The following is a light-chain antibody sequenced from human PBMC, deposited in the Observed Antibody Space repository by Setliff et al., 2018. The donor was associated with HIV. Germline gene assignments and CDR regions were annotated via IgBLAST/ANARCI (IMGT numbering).Light chain of an antibody. J-gene: IGLJ1*01. Sequence: QSVLTQPASVSGSPGQSITISCTGTSSDIGGYNYVSWYQQHPGKAPKLMIYDVSKRPSGVSNRFSGSKSGNTASLTISGLQAEDEAAYYCSSYTSSSTYVFATGTKATVL. CDR2: DVS. CDR3: SSYTSSSTYV. CDR1: SSDIGGYNY. V-gene: IGLV2-14*01.